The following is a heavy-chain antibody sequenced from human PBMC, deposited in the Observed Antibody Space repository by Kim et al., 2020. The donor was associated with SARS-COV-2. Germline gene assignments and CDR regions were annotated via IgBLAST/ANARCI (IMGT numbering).Heavy chain of an antibody. J-gene: IGHJ3*02. CDR3: ARHVEYNWNWHAFDI. V-gene: IGHV4-59*08. Sequence: SETLSLTCTVSGGSISSYYWSWIRQPLGKGLEWIGYIYYSGSTNYNPSLKSRVTISVDTSKNQFSLKLSSVTAADTAMYYCARHVEYNWNWHAFDIWGQGTMVTVSS. CDR1: GGSISSYY. D-gene: IGHD1-1*01. CDR2: IYYSGST.